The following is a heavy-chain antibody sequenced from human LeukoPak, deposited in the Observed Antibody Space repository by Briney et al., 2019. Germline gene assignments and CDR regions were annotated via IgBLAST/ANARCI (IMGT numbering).Heavy chain of an antibody. Sequence: GESLKISCKGSGYSFTSYWIGWVRQMPGKGLEWMGIIYPGDSDTRYSPSFPRQATISADKHISTAYLQWSSLKASDTAMYYCATERFDCSSTSCYFDDAFDIWGQGTMVTVSS. CDR2: IYPGDSDT. J-gene: IGHJ3*02. V-gene: IGHV5-51*04. CDR1: GYSFTSYW. CDR3: ATERFDCSSTSCYFDDAFDI. D-gene: IGHD2-2*01.